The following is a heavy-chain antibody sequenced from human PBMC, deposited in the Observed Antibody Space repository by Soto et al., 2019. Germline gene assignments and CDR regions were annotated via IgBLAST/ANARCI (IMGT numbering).Heavy chain of an antibody. J-gene: IGHJ4*02. D-gene: IGHD3-16*02. V-gene: IGHV3-15*01. CDR3: TSLYYGH. Sequence: VGSLRLSCAASEFTFTYAWMSWVRQAPGKGLEWVGRIKSKTDGGTTDYAAPVKGRFTISRDESQNTLYLQMNSLKTEDTAVYYCTSLYYGHWGQGTLVTVSS. CDR1: EFTFTYAW. CDR2: IKSKTDGGTT.